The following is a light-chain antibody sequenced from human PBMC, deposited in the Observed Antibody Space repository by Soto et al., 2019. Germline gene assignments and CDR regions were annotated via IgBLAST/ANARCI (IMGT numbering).Light chain of an antibody. CDR1: RSISSD. J-gene: IGKJ2*01. V-gene: IGKV3-11*01. Sequence: EIVLTQSPATLSLSPGESPTLPCRASRSISSDLAWYHQKPGQAPRLLFYDASIRAAGIPARFSGSGSGTDFTLTISSLEPEDLAVYYCQQRRDSPRTFGRGTKLEIK. CDR3: QQRRDSPRT. CDR2: DAS.